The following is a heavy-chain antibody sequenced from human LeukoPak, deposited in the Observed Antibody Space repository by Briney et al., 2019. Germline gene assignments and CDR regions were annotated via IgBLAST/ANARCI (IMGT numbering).Heavy chain of an antibody. Sequence: PGGSLRLSCAASGFTFSSYAMSWVRQAPGKGLEWVANIKQDGSEKYYVDSVKGRFTISRDNAKNSLYLQMNSLRAEDTAVYYCARDPSMAGTGFWGQGTLVTVSS. CDR2: IKQDGSEK. CDR3: ARDPSMAGTGF. J-gene: IGHJ4*02. D-gene: IGHD6-19*01. CDR1: GFTFSSYA. V-gene: IGHV3-7*01.